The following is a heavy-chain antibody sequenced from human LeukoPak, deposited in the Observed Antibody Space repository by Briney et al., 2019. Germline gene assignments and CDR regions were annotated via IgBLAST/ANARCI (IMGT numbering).Heavy chain of an antibody. J-gene: IGHJ4*02. CDR1: GGSLSSYY. Sequence: SETLSLTCTVSGGSLSSYYWSWIRQPPGQGLEWIGYIYYSGSTNYNPSLKRRVTISVDTSKNQCSLKLSSVTAADTAVYYCARAREMATIVDYWGQGTLVTVSS. V-gene: IGHV4-59*01. D-gene: IGHD5-24*01. CDR3: ARAREMATIVDY. CDR2: IYYSGST.